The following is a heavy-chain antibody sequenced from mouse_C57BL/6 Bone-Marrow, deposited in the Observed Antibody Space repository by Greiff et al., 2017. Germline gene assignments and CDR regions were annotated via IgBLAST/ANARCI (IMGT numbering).Heavy chain of an antibody. Sequence: EVKLVESGPGLVKPSQSLSLTCSVTGYSITSGYYWNWIRQFPGNKLEWMGYISYDGSNNYNPSLKNRISITRDTSKNQFFLKLNSVTTEDTATYYCARALDYGSSLDYWRHGTTLTVSS. CDR1: GYSITSGYY. J-gene: IGHJ2*01. D-gene: IGHD1-1*01. CDR3: ARALDYGSSLDY. CDR2: ISYDGSN. V-gene: IGHV3-6*01.